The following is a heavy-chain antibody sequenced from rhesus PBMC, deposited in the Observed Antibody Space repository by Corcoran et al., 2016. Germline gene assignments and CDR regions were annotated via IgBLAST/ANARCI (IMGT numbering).Heavy chain of an antibody. Sequence: QLQLQESGPGLVKPSETLSLTCAVSGGSISSNYWSWIRQPPGKGLEWIGRISGSGGSPDYNPSLKSRVTISTDTSKNQFSLRLSSVTATDTAVYYWAKDRSNFFWGFDYWGQGVLVTVSS. CDR3: AKDRSNFFWGFDY. CDR1: GGSISSNY. CDR2: ISGSGGSP. D-gene: IGHD4-23*01. J-gene: IGHJ4*01. V-gene: IGHV4-173*01.